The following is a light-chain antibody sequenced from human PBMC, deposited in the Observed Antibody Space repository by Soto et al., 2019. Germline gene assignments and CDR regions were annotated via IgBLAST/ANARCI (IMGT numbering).Light chain of an antibody. Sequence: QSVLTQPPSVSGAPGQRVTISCTGSSSNIGAGYDVHWYQQLPGRAPKLLVYGNTNRPSGVPDRFSGSKSGTSASLAITGLHAEDESDYYRLYFASRLSVVFGGGTQLTVL. J-gene: IGLJ2*01. CDR1: SSNIGAGYD. CDR3: LYFASRLSVV. V-gene: IGLV1-40*01. CDR2: GNT.